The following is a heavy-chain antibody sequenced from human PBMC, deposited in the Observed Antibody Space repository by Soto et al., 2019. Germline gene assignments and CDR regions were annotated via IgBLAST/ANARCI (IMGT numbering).Heavy chain of an antibody. CDR2: ISGSGGNT. V-gene: IGHV3-23*01. CDR3: AKNPGYCSSASCYFYFDY. D-gene: IGHD2-2*01. Sequence: GGSLRVSCAASGFTFSSYAMSWARQAPGKGLEWVSAISGSGGNTYYADSVNGRFTISRDNSKNTLYLQMSSLRAEDTAVYFCAKNPGYCSSASCYFYFDYWGQGTLVTVS. J-gene: IGHJ4*02. CDR1: GFTFSSYA.